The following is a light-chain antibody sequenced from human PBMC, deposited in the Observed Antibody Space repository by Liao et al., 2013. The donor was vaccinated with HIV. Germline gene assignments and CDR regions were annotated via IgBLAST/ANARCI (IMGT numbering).Light chain of an antibody. J-gene: IGLJ1*01. CDR3: QVWDSGSDDYV. CDR2: YDS. CDR1: NIGTKN. Sequence: SYELTQPPSVSVAPGKTARIICGGNNIGTKNVHWYQLKPGQAPVLVIYYDSDRPSGIPERFSGSNSGNTATLTISRVEAGDEADYYCQVWDSGSDDYVFGTGTKVTVL. V-gene: IGLV3-21*01.